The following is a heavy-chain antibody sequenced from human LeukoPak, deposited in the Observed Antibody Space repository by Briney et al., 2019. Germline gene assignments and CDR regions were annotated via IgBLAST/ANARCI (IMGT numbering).Heavy chain of an antibody. D-gene: IGHD6-13*01. Sequence: SQTLSLTCAISGDSFSNNSAAWNWIRQSPSRGLEWLGRTYYRSKWYNDYALSVKSRITINPDTSRNLLSLQMNSVTPEDTAVYYCVRDSSRKLDYWGQGTLVTVSS. J-gene: IGHJ4*02. V-gene: IGHV6-1*01. CDR3: VRDSSRKLDY. CDR2: TYYRSKWYN. CDR1: GDSFSNNSAA.